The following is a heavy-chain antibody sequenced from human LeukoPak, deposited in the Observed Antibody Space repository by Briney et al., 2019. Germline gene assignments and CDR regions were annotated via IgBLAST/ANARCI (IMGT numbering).Heavy chain of an antibody. D-gene: IGHD6-13*01. CDR3: AREARVAAAGTAGINFDY. Sequence: ASVKVSCKASGYTFTGYYMHWVRQAPGQGLEWMGWINPNSGGTNYAQKFQGRVTMTRDTSISTAYMEPSRLRSDDTAVYYCAREARVAAAGTAGINFDYWGQGTLVTVSS. J-gene: IGHJ4*02. V-gene: IGHV1-2*02. CDR2: INPNSGGT. CDR1: GYTFTGYY.